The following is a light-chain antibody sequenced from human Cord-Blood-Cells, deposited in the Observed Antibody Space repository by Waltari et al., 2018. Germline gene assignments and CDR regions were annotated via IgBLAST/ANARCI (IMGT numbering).Light chain of an antibody. CDR3: QQVNSYPYT. V-gene: IGKV1-9*01. J-gene: IGKJ2*01. CDR2: AAS. CDR1: QGISSY. Sequence: DIQLTQSPSFLSASVGDRVTITCRASQGISSYLAWYQQKPGKAPKPLIYAASTLQSGVPSRFSGSGSGTEFTLTISSLQPEDFATYYCQQVNSYPYTFGQGTKLEIK.